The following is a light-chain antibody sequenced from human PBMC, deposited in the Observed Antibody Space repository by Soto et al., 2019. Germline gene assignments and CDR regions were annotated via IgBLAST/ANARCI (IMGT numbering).Light chain of an antibody. Sequence: EIVLTQSPATLSLSPGERATLSCRASQSVSSYLAWYQQKPGQAPRLVIYDIFNRATGIPARFSGSGSGTDFTLTISNLQPEEAAVYYCQQRNSWPRTTFGQGTRLQIK. V-gene: IGKV3-11*01. CDR2: DIF. CDR1: QSVSSY. CDR3: QQRNSWPRTT. J-gene: IGKJ2*01.